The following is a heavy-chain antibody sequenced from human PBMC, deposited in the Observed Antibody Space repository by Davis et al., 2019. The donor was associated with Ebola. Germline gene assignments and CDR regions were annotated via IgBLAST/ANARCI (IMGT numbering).Heavy chain of an antibody. Sequence: SETLSLTCAVYGGSFSGYYWSWIRQPPGKGLEWIGEINHSGSTNYNPSLKSRVTISVDTSKNQFSLKLSPETAADTAVYYCTRGSHAYFDWLHPHQRIGFWFDPWGQGTLVTVSS. V-gene: IGHV4-34*01. J-gene: IGHJ5*02. CDR3: TRGSHAYFDWLHPHQRIGFWFDP. CDR2: INHSGST. D-gene: IGHD3-9*01. CDR1: GGSFSGYY.